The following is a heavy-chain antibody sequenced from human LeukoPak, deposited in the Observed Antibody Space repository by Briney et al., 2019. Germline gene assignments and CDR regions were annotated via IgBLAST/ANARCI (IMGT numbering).Heavy chain of an antibody. CDR3: ARGVIVGGGVGFDP. D-gene: IGHD1-26*01. CDR1: GFTVSSNY. Sequence: GGSLRLSCAASGFTVSSNYISWVRQAPGKGLEWVSVIYSSGNTYYADSVKGRFTISRDISKNTLYLQMNSLRAEDTAVYYCARGVIVGGGVGFDPWGQGTLVIVSS. V-gene: IGHV3-53*01. J-gene: IGHJ5*02. CDR2: IYSSGNT.